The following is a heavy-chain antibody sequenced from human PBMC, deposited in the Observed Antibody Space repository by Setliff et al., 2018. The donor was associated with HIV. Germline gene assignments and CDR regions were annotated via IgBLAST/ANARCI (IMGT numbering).Heavy chain of an antibody. J-gene: IGHJ6*03. Sequence: ASVKVSCKASRSTFNSHTINWVRQAPGQGLDWMGRIIPILGVANYAQRFQGKVTITADKSTSTAYIELTSLRFDDTAMYYCVRGVQSPPHYSYYYMDVWGEGTMVTV. CDR2: IIPILGVA. V-gene: IGHV1-69*02. CDR1: RSTFNSHT. D-gene: IGHD3-3*01. CDR3: VRGVQSPPHYSYYYMDV.